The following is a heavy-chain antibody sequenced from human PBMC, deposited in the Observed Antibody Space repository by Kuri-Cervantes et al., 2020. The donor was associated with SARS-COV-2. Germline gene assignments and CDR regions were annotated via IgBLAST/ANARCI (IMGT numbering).Heavy chain of an antibody. CDR3: ARDRRYCDGGGCYSTGFSFDY. D-gene: IGHD2-15*01. CDR2: ISSGSDYI. V-gene: IGHV3-21*01. J-gene: IGHJ4*02. CDR1: GFTFRSYG. Sequence: GGSLRLSCVASGFTFRSYGVTWVRQAPGRGLEWVSSISSGSDYIYYADSVKGRFSVSRDNAENSLSLQMNSLTAGDTAVYYCARDRRYCDGGGCYSTGFSFDYWGQGALVTVSS.